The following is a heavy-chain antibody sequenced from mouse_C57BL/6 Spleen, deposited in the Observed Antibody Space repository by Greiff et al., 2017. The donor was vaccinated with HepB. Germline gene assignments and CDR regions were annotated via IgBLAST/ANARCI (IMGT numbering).Heavy chain of an antibody. CDR2: IWWDDDK. D-gene: IGHD1-1*01. V-gene: IGHV8-8*01. CDR3: ARGQETEGFYYGSSEFAY. Sequence: QVTLKVCGPGILQPSQTLSLTCSFSGFSLSTFGMGVGWIRQPSGKGLEWLAHIWWDDDKYYNPALKSRLTISKDTSKNQVFLKIANVDTADTATYYCARGQETEGFYYGSSEFAYWGQGTLVTVSA. J-gene: IGHJ3*01. CDR1: GFSLSTFGMG.